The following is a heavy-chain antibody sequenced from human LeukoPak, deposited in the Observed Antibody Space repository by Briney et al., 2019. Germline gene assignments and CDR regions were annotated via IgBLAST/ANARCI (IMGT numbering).Heavy chain of an antibody. CDR2: IYSAGSI. D-gene: IGHD6-19*01. V-gene: IGHV3-66*02. J-gene: IGHJ4*02. CDR3: ARDVYSSGWYGGFDC. Sequence: GGSLRLSSVASGFTVSINYVSWVRQALGKGLEWVSVIYSAGSIYYADSAKGRFTISRDNSKTTLYLQINSLRPEDTAVYYCARDVYSSGWYGGFDCWGQGTLVTVSS. CDR1: GFTVSINY.